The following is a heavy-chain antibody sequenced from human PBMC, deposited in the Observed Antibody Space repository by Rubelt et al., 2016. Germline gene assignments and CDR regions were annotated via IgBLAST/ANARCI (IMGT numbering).Heavy chain of an antibody. D-gene: IGHD1-7*01. CDR3: ARGGNKWNYGALDAFDI. CDR2: IKQDGSEK. CDR1: GFTFSSYW. Sequence: EVQLVESGGGLVQPGGSLRLSCAASGFTFSSYWMSWVRQAPGKGLEWVANIKQDGSEKYYVDSVKGRFTISRDNAKNSLFLQMNSLRAKDTAVYYCARGGNKWNYGALDAFDIWGQGTMVTVSS. V-gene: IGHV3-7*01. J-gene: IGHJ3*02.